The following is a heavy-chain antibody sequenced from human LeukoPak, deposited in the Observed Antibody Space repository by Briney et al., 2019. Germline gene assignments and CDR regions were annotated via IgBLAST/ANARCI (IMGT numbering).Heavy chain of an antibody. Sequence: GGSLRLSCAASGFTFSSYSMTWVRQAPGKGLEWVSYISSSSSTIYYADSVKGRFTISRDNAKNSLYLQMNSLRAEDTAVYYCARDDKTYGDYVRWFDPWGQGTLVTVTS. V-gene: IGHV3-48*01. CDR1: GFTFSSYS. J-gene: IGHJ5*02. CDR3: ARDDKTYGDYVRWFDP. CDR2: ISSSSSTI. D-gene: IGHD4-17*01.